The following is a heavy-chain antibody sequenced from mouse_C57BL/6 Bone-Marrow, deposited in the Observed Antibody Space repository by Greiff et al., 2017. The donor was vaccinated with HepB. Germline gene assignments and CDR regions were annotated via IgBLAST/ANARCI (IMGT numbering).Heavy chain of an antibody. CDR3: ARPNYYGSSHWYFDV. D-gene: IGHD1-1*01. Sequence: QVQLQHSGPELVKPGASVKLSCKASGYTFTSYDINWVKQRPGQGLEWIGWIYPRDGSTKYNEKFKGKATLTVDTSSSTAYMELHSLTSEDSAVYFCARPNYYGSSHWYFDVWGTGTTVTVSS. CDR2: IYPRDGST. CDR1: GYTFTSYD. J-gene: IGHJ1*03. V-gene: IGHV1-85*01.